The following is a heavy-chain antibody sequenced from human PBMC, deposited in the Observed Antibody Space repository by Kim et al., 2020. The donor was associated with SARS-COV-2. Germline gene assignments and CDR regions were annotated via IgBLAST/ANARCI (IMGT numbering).Heavy chain of an antibody. J-gene: IGHJ4*02. V-gene: IGHV5-51*01. CDR2: IYPGDSDT. D-gene: IGHD3-10*01. CDR3: ARRMVRGVITYYFDY. CDR1: GYSFTSYW. Sequence: GESLQISCKGSGYSFTSYWIGWVRQMPGKGLEWMGIIYPGDSDTRYSPSFQGQVTISADKSISTAYLQWSSLKASDTAMYYCARRMVRGVITYYFDYWGQGTLVTVSS.